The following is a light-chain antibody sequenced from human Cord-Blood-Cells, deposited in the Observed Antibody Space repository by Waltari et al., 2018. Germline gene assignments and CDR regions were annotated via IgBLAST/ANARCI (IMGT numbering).Light chain of an antibody. CDR1: SSDVGRYNL. CDR2: EGS. Sequence: QSALTQPASVSASPGQSITISCTGTSSDVGRYNLVSSYQQHPGKAPKLMIYEGSKRPSGVSNRFSGSKSGNTASLTISGLQAEDEADYYCCSYAGSSTWVFGGGTKLTVL. CDR3: CSYAGSSTWV. V-gene: IGLV2-23*01. J-gene: IGLJ3*02.